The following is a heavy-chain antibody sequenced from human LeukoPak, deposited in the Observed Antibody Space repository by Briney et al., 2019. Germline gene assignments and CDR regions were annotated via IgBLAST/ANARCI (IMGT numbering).Heavy chain of an antibody. CDR3: AKALFGSGWYDD. CDR2: ISDSGRNT. V-gene: IGHV3-23*01. D-gene: IGHD6-19*01. J-gene: IGHJ5*02. CDR1: GFTFRNYA. Sequence: GGSLRLSCAASGFTFRNYAMSWVRQVPGKGLQWVSVISDSGRNTYYVDSVKGRFTISRDNSKNLLFLQMNSLRVEDTAVYYCAKALFGSGWYDDWGQGTLVTVSS.